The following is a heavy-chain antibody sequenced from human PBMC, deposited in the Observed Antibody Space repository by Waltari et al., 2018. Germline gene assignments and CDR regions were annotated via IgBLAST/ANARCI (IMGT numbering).Heavy chain of an antibody. CDR1: GGTFSSYA. J-gene: IGHJ2*01. D-gene: IGHD5-12*01. V-gene: IGHV1-69*05. CDR3: ARVNAGMATIKNWYFDL. Sequence: QVQLVQSGAEVKKPGSSVKFSCKASGGTFSSYAISWVRQAPGQGLEWMGGIIPIFGTANYAQKFQGRVTITTDESTSTAYMELSSLRSEDTAVYYCARVNAGMATIKNWYFDLWGRGTLVTVSS. CDR2: IIPIFGTA.